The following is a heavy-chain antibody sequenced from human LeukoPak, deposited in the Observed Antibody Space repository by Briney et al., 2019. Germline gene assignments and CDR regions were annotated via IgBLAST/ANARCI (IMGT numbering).Heavy chain of an antibody. CDR3: ARAYYGDYPSMNWFDP. CDR2: ISYDGNNK. CDR1: GFTFSRNV. J-gene: IGHJ5*02. V-gene: IGHV3-30*07. Sequence: GGSLRLSCAASGFTFSRNVMHWVRQAPGKGLEWVATISYDGNNKFYVDSVKGRFTISRDNSKNTLYLQMNSLRAEDTAVYYCARAYYGDYPSMNWFDPWGQGTLVTVSS. D-gene: IGHD4-17*01.